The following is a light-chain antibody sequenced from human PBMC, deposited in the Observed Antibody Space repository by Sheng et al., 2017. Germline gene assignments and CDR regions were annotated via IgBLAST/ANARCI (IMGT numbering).Light chain of an antibody. CDR3: YV. V-gene: IGLV2-11*01. Sequence: QSALTQPRSVSGSPGQSVTISCTGTSNDVGGYNYVSWYQHHPGKAPKMLIYDVTKRPSGVPDRFSGSKSVDTASLTISGLQAEDEADWYTYVFGTGTKVTVL. J-gene: IGLJ1*01. CDR1: SNDVGGYNY. CDR2: DVT.